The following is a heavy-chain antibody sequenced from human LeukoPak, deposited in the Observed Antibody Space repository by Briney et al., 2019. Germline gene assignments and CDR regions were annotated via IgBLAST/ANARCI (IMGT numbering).Heavy chain of an antibody. Sequence: GGSLRLSCVASGFTFSYYGMHWVRQAPGKGLEWVAFIRYDGSNEYYAESVKGRFTISRDNSKNTLYLQMNSLRVEDAAAYYCAKIEGKYQLANIPDSWGQGTLVTVSS. CDR3: AKIEGKYQLANIPDS. CDR2: IRYDGSNE. V-gene: IGHV3-30*02. CDR1: GFTFSYYG. J-gene: IGHJ4*02. D-gene: IGHD2-2*01.